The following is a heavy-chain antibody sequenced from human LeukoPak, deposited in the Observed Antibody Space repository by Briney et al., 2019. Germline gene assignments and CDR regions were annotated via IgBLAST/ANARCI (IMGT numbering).Heavy chain of an antibody. V-gene: IGHV3-9*01. CDR1: GFTFDDYA. CDR2: ISWNSGSI. CDR3: AKDSGSSWTYYFDY. J-gene: IGHJ4*02. D-gene: IGHD6-13*01. Sequence: GRSLRLSCAASGFTFDDYAMHWVRQAPGKGLEWVSGISWNSGSIGYADSVKGRFTISGDNAKNSLYLQMNSLRAEDTALYYCAKDSGSSWTYYFDYWGQGTLVTVSS.